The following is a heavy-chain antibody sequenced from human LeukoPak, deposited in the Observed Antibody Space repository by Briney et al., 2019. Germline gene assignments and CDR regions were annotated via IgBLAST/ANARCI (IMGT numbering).Heavy chain of an antibody. D-gene: IGHD6-19*01. V-gene: IGHV3-21*01. J-gene: IGHJ4*02. CDR3: ARKVAGTNYFDY. CDR1: GFTFSSYS. CDR2: ISSSSSYI. Sequence: GSLRLSCAASGFTFSSYSMNWVRQAPGKGLEWVSSISSSSSYIYYADSVKGRFTISRDNAKNSLYLQMNSLRAEDTAVYYCARKVAGTNYFDYWGQGTLVTVSS.